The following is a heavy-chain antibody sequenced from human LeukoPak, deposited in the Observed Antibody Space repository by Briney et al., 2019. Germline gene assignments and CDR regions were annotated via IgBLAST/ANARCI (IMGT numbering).Heavy chain of an antibody. CDR1: GGSFSGYY. J-gene: IGHJ4*02. Sequence: KSSETLSLTCAVYGGSFSGYYWSWIRQSPGKGLDWIGQSNHRGTTKYNPSLKSRVSISVDTSKNQFSLKLSSVTAADTAVYYCARHPLTAMVSPIDYWGQGTLVTVSS. CDR3: ARHPLTAMVSPIDY. V-gene: IGHV4-34*01. D-gene: IGHD5-18*01. CDR2: SNHRGTT.